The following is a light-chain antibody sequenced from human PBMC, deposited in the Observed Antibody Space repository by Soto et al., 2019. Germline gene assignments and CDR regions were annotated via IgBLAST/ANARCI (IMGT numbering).Light chain of an antibody. J-gene: IGLJ1*01. CDR2: EVS. CDR1: SSDVGNYKY. CDR3: LSYTSSGTYV. Sequence: QSALTQPASVSGSPGQSITISCTGTSSDVGNYKYVSWYQQHPGKAPKLIIYEVSNRPSGVSDRFSGSKSGNTASLTISGLKAEDETDYYCLSYTSSGTYVFGTGTKVTVL. V-gene: IGLV2-14*01.